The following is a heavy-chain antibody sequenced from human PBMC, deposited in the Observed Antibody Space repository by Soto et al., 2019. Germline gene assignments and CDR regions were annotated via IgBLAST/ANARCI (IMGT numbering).Heavy chain of an antibody. V-gene: IGHV1-3*01. CDR2: ISNAGSGSI. J-gene: IGHJ4*02. Sequence: QVHLVQSGAEVKKPGASVKVSCKTSGYPFPSFEIHWIRQAPGQRPEWMGGISNAGSGSIKYSQRFQDRLTMSGDKRATTVYMTLSSLTSEDTAIYYCARESDHYQDFFQNWGQGSLVTVSA. D-gene: IGHD3-22*01. CDR3: ARESDHYQDFFQN. CDR1: GYPFPSFE.